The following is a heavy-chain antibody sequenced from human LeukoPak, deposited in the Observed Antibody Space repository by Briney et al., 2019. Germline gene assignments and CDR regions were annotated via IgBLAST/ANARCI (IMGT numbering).Heavy chain of an antibody. J-gene: IGHJ4*02. CDR1: GFSFSTYE. D-gene: IGHD2-15*01. CDR2: ISASGQTI. V-gene: IGHV3-48*03. Sequence: GGSLRLSCAASGFSFSTYEFHWVRHAPGKGLEWVSYISASGQTIYYADSVKGRFTISRDNAKNSLYLQMNSLRAEDTAVYYCARFSVVAAYYWGQGTLVTVSS. CDR3: ARFSVVAAYY.